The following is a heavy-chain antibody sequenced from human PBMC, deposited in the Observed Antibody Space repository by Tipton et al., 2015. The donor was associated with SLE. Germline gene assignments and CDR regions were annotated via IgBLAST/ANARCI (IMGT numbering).Heavy chain of an antibody. CDR2: IYSTGSA. V-gene: IGHV4-59*12. Sequence: TLSLTCTVSGGSIISYYWTWIRQPPGKGLEYIGNIYSTGSANYGPSLKSRVTISVDKSKNQFSLKLSSVTVADTAVYYCAKDYNHDNADYNWGQGTLVIVSS. CDR1: GGSIISYY. J-gene: IGHJ4*02. CDR3: AKDYNHDNADYN. D-gene: IGHD4-17*01.